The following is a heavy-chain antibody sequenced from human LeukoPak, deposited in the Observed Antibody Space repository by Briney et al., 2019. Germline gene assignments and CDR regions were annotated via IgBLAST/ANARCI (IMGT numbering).Heavy chain of an antibody. CDR3: ARDVGFGELFDY. CDR2: ISSSSSYI. J-gene: IGHJ4*02. V-gene: IGHV3-21*01. D-gene: IGHD3-10*01. Sequence: PGGSLRLSCAASGFTFSSYSMNWVRQAPGKGLEWVSSISSSSSYIYYADSVKGRFTISRVNAKNSLYLQMNSLRAEDTAVYYCARDVGFGELFDYWGQGTLVTVSS. CDR1: GFTFSSYS.